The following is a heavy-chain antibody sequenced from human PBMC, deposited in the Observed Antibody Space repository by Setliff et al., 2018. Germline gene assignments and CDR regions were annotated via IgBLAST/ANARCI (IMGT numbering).Heavy chain of an antibody. CDR2: TYDSGST. CDR1: GGPVTRTTTF. CDR3: ARSGDYIWGSYRPYYFDH. Sequence: SETLSLTCTVSGGPVTRTTTFWGWVRQTPGKGLEWIGSTYDSGSTYYNPSLNSRVTISEDTSKNQVSLKLSSVTAADTAVYYCARSGDYIWGSYRPYYFDHWGQGTLVTVSS. D-gene: IGHD3-16*02. V-gene: IGHV4-39*07. J-gene: IGHJ4*02.